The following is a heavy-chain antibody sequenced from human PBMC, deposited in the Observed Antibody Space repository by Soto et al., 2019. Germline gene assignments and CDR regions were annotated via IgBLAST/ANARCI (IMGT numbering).Heavy chain of an antibody. CDR3: ARGSDGYKIASDYGMDV. Sequence: ASVKVSCKASGYTFTSYYMHWVRQAPGQGLEWMGIINPSGGSTNYAQKFQGRVTMTRDTSTSTVYMELSSLRSEDTAVYYCARGSDGYKIASDYGMDVWGQGTTVTVSS. J-gene: IGHJ6*02. D-gene: IGHD5-12*01. CDR1: GYTFTSYY. CDR2: INPSGGST. V-gene: IGHV1-46*01.